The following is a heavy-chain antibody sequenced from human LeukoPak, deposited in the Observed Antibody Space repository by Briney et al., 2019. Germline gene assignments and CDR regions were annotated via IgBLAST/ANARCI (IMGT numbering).Heavy chain of an antibody. V-gene: IGHV3-23*01. CDR1: GFTFSSYA. Sequence: PGGSLRLSCAASGFTFSSYAMNWVRQAPGKGLEWVSAISGSGGSTYYADSVKGRFTISRDNSKNTLYLQMNSLRAEDTAVYHCARRMGDAFDIWGQGRMVTVSS. CDR3: ARRMGDAFDI. D-gene: IGHD2-8*01. J-gene: IGHJ3*02. CDR2: ISGSGGST.